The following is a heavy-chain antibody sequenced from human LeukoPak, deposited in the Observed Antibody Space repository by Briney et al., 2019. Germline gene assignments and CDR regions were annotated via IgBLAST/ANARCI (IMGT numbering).Heavy chain of an antibody. Sequence: VASVKVSCKASGYTLTSYYIHWVRQAPGQGLEWMGIINPSGGSTTYAQKFQGRVAMTRDTSTSRVYMEVSSLRSEDTAVYYCARTYSSSDEFDYWGQGTLVTVSS. V-gene: IGHV1-46*01. CDR2: INPSGGST. D-gene: IGHD6-13*01. CDR1: GYTLTSYY. J-gene: IGHJ4*02. CDR3: ARTYSSSDEFDY.